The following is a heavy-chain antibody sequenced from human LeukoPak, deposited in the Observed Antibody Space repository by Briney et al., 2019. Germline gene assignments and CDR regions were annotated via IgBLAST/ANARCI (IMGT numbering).Heavy chain of an antibody. V-gene: IGHV4-39*01. D-gene: IGHD2-2*02. J-gene: IGHJ3*02. CDR2: IYYSGST. CDR1: DGSISSSSYY. Sequence: PSETLSLTCTVSDGSISSSSYYWGWIRQPPGKGLEWIGTIYYSGSTYYSPSLKSRVAISVDTSRNQFSLKLSSVTAADTAVYYCANYCSSSSCHIRRAFDIWGQGTMVTVSS. CDR3: ANYCSSSSCHIRRAFDI.